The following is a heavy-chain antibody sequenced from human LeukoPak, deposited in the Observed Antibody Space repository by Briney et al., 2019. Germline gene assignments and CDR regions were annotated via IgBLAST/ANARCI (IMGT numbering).Heavy chain of an antibody. D-gene: IGHD2-8*01. CDR3: AKEKGSTDGVFDY. J-gene: IGHJ4*02. Sequence: HPGGSLRLSCTASGFTFSTYAMSWVRQAPGKGLEWVSAISGSGASTYYADSVKGRFTISGDNSKNTLYLQMNSLRAEDTAIYYCAKEKGSTDGVFDYWGQGILVTVSS. CDR1: GFTFSTYA. V-gene: IGHV3-23*01. CDR2: ISGSGAST.